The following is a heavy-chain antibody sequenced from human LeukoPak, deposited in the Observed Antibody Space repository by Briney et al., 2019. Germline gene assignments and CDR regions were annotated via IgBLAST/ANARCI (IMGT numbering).Heavy chain of an antibody. D-gene: IGHD1-7*01. CDR2: IKSKTDGGTT. Sequence: GGSLRLSCAASGFTFSNAWMRWVRQAPGKGLEWVGRIKSKTDGGTTDYAAPVKGRFTISRDDSKNMLYLQMNSLKTEDTAVYYCTTVLRTTYYYGMDVWGQGTTVTVSS. CDR3: TTVLRTTYYYGMDV. V-gene: IGHV3-15*01. CDR1: GFTFSNAW. J-gene: IGHJ6*02.